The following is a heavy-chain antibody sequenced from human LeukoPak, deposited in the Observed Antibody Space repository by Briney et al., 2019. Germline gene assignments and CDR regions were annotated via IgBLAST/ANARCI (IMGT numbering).Heavy chain of an antibody. CDR2: ISAYNGNT. CDR3: ARDTYYDSSGYYYVFDYYYYYMDV. CDR1: GYTFTSYG. V-gene: IGHV1-18*01. Sequence: ASVKVSCKASGYTFTSYGISWVRQAPGQGLEWMGWISAYNGNTNYAQKLQGRVTMTTDTSTSTAYVELGSLRSDDTAVYYCARDTYYDSSGYYYVFDYYYYYMDVWGKGTTVTISS. D-gene: IGHD3-22*01. J-gene: IGHJ6*03.